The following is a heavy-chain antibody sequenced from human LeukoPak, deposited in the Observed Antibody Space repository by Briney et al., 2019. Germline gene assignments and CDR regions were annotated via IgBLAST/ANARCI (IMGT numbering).Heavy chain of an antibody. Sequence: PSGTLSLTCAVSGGSISSNNWWSWVRQPPEKGLEWIGEIFHSGGTNYNPSLKSRVTISVDKPKNQFSLRLNSVTAADTAVYYCARHAQSPYSGSFDYWGQGTLVTVSS. CDR3: ARHAQSPYSGSFDY. CDR1: GGSISSNNW. CDR2: IFHSGGT. D-gene: IGHD1-26*01. J-gene: IGHJ4*02. V-gene: IGHV4-4*02.